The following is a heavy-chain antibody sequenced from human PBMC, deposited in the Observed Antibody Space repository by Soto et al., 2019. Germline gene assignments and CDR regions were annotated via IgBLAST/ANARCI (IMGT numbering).Heavy chain of an antibody. V-gene: IGHV3-48*02. CDR1: GFTFSTYP. Sequence: GGSPRLSCAASGFTFSTYPMNWVRQAPGKGLEWVSNIRPSSESMSYADSVKGRFTVSRDNAKNSLSLQMNSLRDDDTAVYYCARDSDFAFDYWGQGTLVTVSS. D-gene: IGHD2-21*02. CDR2: IRPSSESM. J-gene: IGHJ4*02. CDR3: ARDSDFAFDY.